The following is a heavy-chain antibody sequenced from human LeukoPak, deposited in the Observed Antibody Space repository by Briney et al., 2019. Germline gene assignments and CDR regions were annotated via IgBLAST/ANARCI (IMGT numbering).Heavy chain of an antibody. D-gene: IGHD3-16*01. V-gene: IGHV3-11*06. CDR2: ISSSSSYT. Sequence: PGGSLRLSCAASGCTFSNYYRSWIRQAPGKGLEWVSYISSSSSYTNYADSVKGRFTISRDNANNSVYLQMNSLRAEDTAVYYYARDGGTALLCFCRWGTGTLVTVSS. CDR3: ARDGGTALLCFCR. CDR1: GCTFSNYY. J-gene: IGHJ4*01.